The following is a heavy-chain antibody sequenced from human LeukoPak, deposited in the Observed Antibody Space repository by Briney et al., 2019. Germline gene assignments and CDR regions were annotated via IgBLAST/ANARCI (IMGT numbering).Heavy chain of an antibody. V-gene: IGHV4-34*01. CDR2: INHSGST. CDR3: ARGYYYFDY. CDR1: GXSFSGYY. D-gene: IGHD2-21*01. Sequence: SETLSLTCAVYGXSFSGYYWSWIRQPPGKGLEWIGEINHSGSTNYNPSLKSRVTISVDTSKNQFSLKLSSVTAADTAVYYCARGYYYFDYWGQGTLVTVSS. J-gene: IGHJ4*02.